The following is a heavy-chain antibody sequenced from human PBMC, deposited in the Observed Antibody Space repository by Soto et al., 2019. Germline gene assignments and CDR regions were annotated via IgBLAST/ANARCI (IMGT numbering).Heavy chain of an antibody. J-gene: IGHJ4*02. V-gene: IGHV5-10-1*01. Sequence: GESLKISWKGSGYSFTSYWISWVRQMPGKGLEWMGRIDPSDSYTNYSPSFQGHVTISADKSISTAYLQWSSLKASDTAMYYCARLPGQWLPHFDYWGQGTLVTVSS. CDR1: GYSFTSYW. CDR3: ARLPGQWLPHFDY. CDR2: IDPSDSYT. D-gene: IGHD6-19*01.